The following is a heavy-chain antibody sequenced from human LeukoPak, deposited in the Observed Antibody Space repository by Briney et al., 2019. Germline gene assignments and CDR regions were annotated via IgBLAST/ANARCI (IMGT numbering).Heavy chain of an antibody. CDR2: INHSGST. CDR3: ARGRWGRVVPVARYYYYYGMDV. Sequence: SETLSLTCAVYGGSFSGYYWSWIRQPPGKGLEWIGEINHSGSTNYNPSLKSRVTISVDTSKNQFSLKLSSVTAADTAVYYCARGRWGRVVPVARYYYYYGMDVWGQGTTVTVSS. V-gene: IGHV4-34*01. J-gene: IGHJ6*02. CDR1: GGSFSGYY. D-gene: IGHD2-2*01.